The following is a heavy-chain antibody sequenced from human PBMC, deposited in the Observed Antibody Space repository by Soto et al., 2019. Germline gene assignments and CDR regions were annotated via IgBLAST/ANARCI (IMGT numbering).Heavy chain of an antibody. CDR3: ARPSYYYDSSGYPLHAFDI. J-gene: IGHJ3*02. CDR2: IYYSGST. D-gene: IGHD3-22*01. Sequence: QVQLQESGPGLVKPSETLSLTCTVSGGSVSSGSYYWSWIRQPPGKGLEWIGYIYYSGSTNYNPSLKSRVTISVDASKNQFSLKLSSVAAADTAVYYCARPSYYYDSSGYPLHAFDIWGQGTMVTVST. CDR1: GGSVSSGSYY. V-gene: IGHV4-61*01.